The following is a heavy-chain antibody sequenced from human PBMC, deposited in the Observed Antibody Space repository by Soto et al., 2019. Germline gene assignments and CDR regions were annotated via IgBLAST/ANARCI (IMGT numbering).Heavy chain of an antibody. D-gene: IGHD3-16*01. CDR2: ISAGSDAI. V-gene: IGHV3-48*02. CDR3: ARLYTTSRVGAWFDP. J-gene: IGHJ5*02. Sequence: EGQLVESGGGLVLPGGSLRLSCAASGFIFSTYTMNWVRQAPGKGLEWVAYISAGSDAIHYADSVKGRCTVSRDNAKNSLFLQMNSLSDEDTAVYYCARLYTTSRVGAWFDPWGQGTLVTVSS. CDR1: GFIFSTYT.